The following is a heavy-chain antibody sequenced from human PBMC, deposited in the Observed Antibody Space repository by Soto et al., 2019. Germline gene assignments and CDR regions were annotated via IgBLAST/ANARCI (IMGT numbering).Heavy chain of an antibody. CDR2: IIPIFGTA. J-gene: IGHJ6*02. D-gene: IGHD6-13*01. Sequence: GASVKVSCKASGGTFSSYAISWVRQAPGQGLEWMGGIIPIFGTANYAQKFQGRVTITADESTSIAYMELSSLRSEDTAVYYCASSIEAAVYCYGMDVWGQGTTVTVSS. CDR3: ASSIEAAVYCYGMDV. CDR1: GGTFSSYA. V-gene: IGHV1-69*13.